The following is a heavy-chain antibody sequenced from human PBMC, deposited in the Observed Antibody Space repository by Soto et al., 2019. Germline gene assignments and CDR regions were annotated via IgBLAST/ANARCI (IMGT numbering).Heavy chain of an antibody. J-gene: IGHJ6*02. Sequence: SVKVSCKASGGTFSSYAISWVRQAPGQGLEWMGGIIPISDTTNYAQKFQGRVTITADESTSAAYMELSSLRSEDTAVYYCARSQGSSTSLEIYYYYYYGMDVRGQGTTVTVSS. V-gene: IGHV1-69*13. CDR3: ARSQGSSTSLEIYYYYYYGMDV. CDR1: GGTFSSYA. CDR2: IIPISDTT. D-gene: IGHD2-2*01.